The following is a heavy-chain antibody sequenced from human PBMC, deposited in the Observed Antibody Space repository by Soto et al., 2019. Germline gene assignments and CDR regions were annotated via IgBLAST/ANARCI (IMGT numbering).Heavy chain of an antibody. Sequence: GGSLRLSCAASGFTFDDYAMHWVRQAPGKGLEWVSGISWNSGSIGYADSVKGRFTISRDNAKNSLYLQMNSLRAEDTALYYCAKSAPLRYFDWLQVDFQHWGQGTLVTVSS. V-gene: IGHV3-9*01. CDR3: AKSAPLRYFDWLQVDFQH. CDR1: GFTFDDYA. CDR2: ISWNSGSI. J-gene: IGHJ1*01. D-gene: IGHD3-9*01.